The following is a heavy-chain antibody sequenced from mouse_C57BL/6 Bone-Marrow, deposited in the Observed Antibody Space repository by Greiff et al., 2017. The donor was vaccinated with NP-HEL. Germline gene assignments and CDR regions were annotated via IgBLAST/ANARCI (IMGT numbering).Heavy chain of an antibody. J-gene: IGHJ4*01. Sequence: EVKLMESGGDLVKPGGSLKLSCAASGFTFSSYGMSWVRQTPDKRLEWVATISSGGSYTYYPDSVKGRFTISRDNAKNTLYLQMSSLKSEDTAMYYCARRTYDYGYQGKPYAMDYWGQGTSVTVSS. D-gene: IGHD1-1*01. CDR3: ARRTYDYGYQGKPYAMDY. CDR1: GFTFSSYG. CDR2: ISSGGSYT. V-gene: IGHV5-6*02.